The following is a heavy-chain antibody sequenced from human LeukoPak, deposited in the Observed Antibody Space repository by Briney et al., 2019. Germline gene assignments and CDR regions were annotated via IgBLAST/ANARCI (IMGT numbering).Heavy chain of an antibody. CDR3: ARDLGSWPHVTLDI. Sequence: GGSLRLSCAASGFTFSSYSMNWVRQAPGKGLEWVSSISSSSSYIYYADSVKGRFTISRDNAKNSLYLQMNSLRAEDTAVYYCARDLGSWPHVTLDIWGHGTLVTVSS. CDR2: ISSSSSYI. CDR1: GFTFSSYS. J-gene: IGHJ3*02. V-gene: IGHV3-21*01. D-gene: IGHD3-16*01.